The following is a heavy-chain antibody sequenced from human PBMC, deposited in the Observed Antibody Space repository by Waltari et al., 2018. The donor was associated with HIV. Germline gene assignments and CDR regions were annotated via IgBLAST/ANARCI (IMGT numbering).Heavy chain of an antibody. Sequence: QVYLMESGGGVVQPGGSLKLSCAASGFTFSRYGMHWVRQAPGKGLEWVAVIWSDGYNKFYADSVRGRFTFSRDNSKYTLSLQMNSLRAEDTALYYCVKERGPFNGFDILGQGTMVTVSS. CDR1: GFTFSRYG. V-gene: IGHV3-33*06. CDR2: IWSDGYNK. J-gene: IGHJ3*02. CDR3: VKERGPFNGFDI. D-gene: IGHD3-16*01.